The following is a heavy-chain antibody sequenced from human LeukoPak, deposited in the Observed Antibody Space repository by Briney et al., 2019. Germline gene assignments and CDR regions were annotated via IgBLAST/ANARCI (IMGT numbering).Heavy chain of an antibody. J-gene: IGHJ3*02. CDR2: FQPGDSQS. CDR3: ARRLLTGGFDI. Sequence: GESLKISCNDSGNTFGSYWIDWVRQVPGKGLEWMGLFQPGDSQSRYSPSFRGHVTFSDDKSISTAYLPWSSLRASDTAIYYCARRLLTGGFDIWGQGTMVTVSS. D-gene: IGHD1-26*01. CDR1: GNTFGSYW. V-gene: IGHV5-51*01.